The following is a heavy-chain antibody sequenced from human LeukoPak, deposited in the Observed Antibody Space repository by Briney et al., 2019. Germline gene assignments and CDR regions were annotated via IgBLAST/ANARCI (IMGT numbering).Heavy chain of an antibody. V-gene: IGHV3-21*01. J-gene: IGHJ4*02. CDR3: ARYYYDSSGYQYFDY. D-gene: IGHD3-22*01. CDR1: GLSFSSYG. CDR2: ISSSSSYI. Sequence: GGSLRLSCAASGLSFSSYGMHWVRQAPGKGLEWVSSISSSSSYIYYADSVKGRFTISRDNAKNSLYLQMNSLRAEDTAVYYCARYYYDSSGYQYFDYWGQGTLVTVSS.